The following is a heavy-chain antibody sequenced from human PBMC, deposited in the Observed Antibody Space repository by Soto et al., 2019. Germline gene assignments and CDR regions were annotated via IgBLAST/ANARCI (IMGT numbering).Heavy chain of an antibody. CDR1: GGSFSGYY. CDR2: INHSGST. Sequence: ETLSLTCSVYGGSFSGYYWSWIRQPPGKGLEWIGEINHSGSTNYNPSLKSRVTISVDTSKNQFSLKLSSVTAADTAVYYCARMPPRGGWYDYWGQGTLVTVSS. J-gene: IGHJ4*02. CDR3: ARMPPRGGWYDY. D-gene: IGHD6-19*01. V-gene: IGHV4-34*01.